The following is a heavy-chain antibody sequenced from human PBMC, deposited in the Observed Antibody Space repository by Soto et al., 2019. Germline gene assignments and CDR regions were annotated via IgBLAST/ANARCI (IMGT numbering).Heavy chain of an antibody. CDR1: GFTFSSYA. Sequence: EVQLLESGGGLVQPGGSLRLSCAASGFTFSSYAMSWVRQAPGKGLEWVSAISGSGGSTYYADSVKGRFTISRDNSKNTLYLQMNSLRAEDTAVYYCAKSGYDFWSGYLYYYYMDVWGKGTTVTVSS. CDR3: AKSGYDFWSGYLYYYYMDV. D-gene: IGHD3-3*01. V-gene: IGHV3-23*01. J-gene: IGHJ6*03. CDR2: ISGSGGST.